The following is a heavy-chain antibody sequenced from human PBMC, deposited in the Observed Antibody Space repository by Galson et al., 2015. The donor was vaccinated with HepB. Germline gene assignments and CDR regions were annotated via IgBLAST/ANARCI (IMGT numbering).Heavy chain of an antibody. CDR3: ARDSDTPGDY. Sequence: SLRLSCAASGFTFSNYAMSWVRQAPGKGLEWVSVISGSGGDTYYLDSVKGRFTISRDNAKSSLYLQMNSLRAEDTAVYYCARDSDTPGDYWGQGTLVTVSS. CDR2: ISGSGGDT. D-gene: IGHD2-15*01. CDR1: GFTFSNYA. V-gene: IGHV3-23*01. J-gene: IGHJ4*02.